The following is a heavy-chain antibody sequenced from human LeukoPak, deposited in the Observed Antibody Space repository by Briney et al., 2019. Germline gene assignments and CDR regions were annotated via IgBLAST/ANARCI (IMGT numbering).Heavy chain of an antibody. CDR1: GFTFSSYG. CDR3: AKGMVPYGSGSLFDY. J-gene: IGHJ4*02. V-gene: IGHV3-30*18. CDR2: ISYDGPNK. D-gene: IGHD3-10*01. Sequence: GRSLRLSCAASGFTFSSYGMHWVRQAPGKGLEWVAGISYDGPNKYYADFVKGRFTVSRDNSKNTLYLQMNSLRPEDRAVYYCAKGMVPYGSGSLFDYWGQGTLVTVSS.